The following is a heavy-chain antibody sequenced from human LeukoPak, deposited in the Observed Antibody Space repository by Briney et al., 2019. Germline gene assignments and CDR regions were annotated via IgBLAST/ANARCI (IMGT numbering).Heavy chain of an antibody. V-gene: IGHV3-53*01. CDR1: GFTVSSNY. CDR3: ARVEEDIVVVPGFDY. CDR2: IYSGGST. J-gene: IGHJ4*02. D-gene: IGHD2-2*01. Sequence: PGGSLRLSCAASGFTVSSNYMSWVRQAPGKGLEWVSVIYSGGSTYYADSVKGRFTISRDNSKNTLYLQMNSLRAEDTAVYYCARVEEDIVVVPGFDYWGQGTLVTVSS.